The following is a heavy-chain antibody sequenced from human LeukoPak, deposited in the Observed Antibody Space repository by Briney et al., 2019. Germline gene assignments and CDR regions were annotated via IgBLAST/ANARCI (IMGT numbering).Heavy chain of an antibody. Sequence: ASVKVSCKASGYTFTSYGISWVRQAPGQGLEWMGWISAYNGNTNYAQKLQGRVTMTTDTSTSTAYVELRSLRSDDTAVYYCASYSGSYPRSFDYWGQGTLVTVSS. CDR3: ASYSGSYPRSFDY. V-gene: IGHV1-18*01. CDR1: GYTFTSYG. J-gene: IGHJ4*02. D-gene: IGHD1-26*01. CDR2: ISAYNGNT.